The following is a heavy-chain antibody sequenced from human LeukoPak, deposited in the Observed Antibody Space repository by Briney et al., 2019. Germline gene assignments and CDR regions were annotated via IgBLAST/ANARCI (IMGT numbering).Heavy chain of an antibody. CDR1: GGSISSYY. CDR2: IYYSGST. J-gene: IGHJ4*02. D-gene: IGHD3-22*01. V-gene: IGHV4-59*05. CDR3: ARFNYYDSSGYH. Sequence: PSETLSLTCTVSGGSISSYYWSWIRQPPGKGLEWIGSIYYSGSTYYNPSLKSRVTISVDTSKNQFSLKLSSVTAADTAVYYCARFNYYDSSGYHWGQGTLVTVSS.